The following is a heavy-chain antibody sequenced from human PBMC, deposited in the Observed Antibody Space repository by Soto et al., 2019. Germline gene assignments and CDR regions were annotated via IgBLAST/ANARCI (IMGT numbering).Heavy chain of an antibody. CDR1: GFTVSRYW. Sequence: LRLSFAASGFTVSRYWRSWVRQAPGKGLEWVANIKQYGSEKYYVDSVKGRFTISRDNAKNSLYLQMNSLRAEHTPVYYSARGYGRFDYSRQGTLVTVSS. CDR3: ARGYGRFDY. D-gene: IGHD5-18*01. V-gene: IGHV3-7*01. CDR2: IKQYGSEK. J-gene: IGHJ4*02.